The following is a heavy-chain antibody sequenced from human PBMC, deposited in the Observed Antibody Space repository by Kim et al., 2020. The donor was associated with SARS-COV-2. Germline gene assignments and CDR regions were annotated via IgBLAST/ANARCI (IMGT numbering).Heavy chain of an antibody. J-gene: IGHJ6*02. V-gene: IGHV3-43*01. D-gene: IGHD2-15*01. CDR1: GFTFDDYT. CDR2: ISWDGGST. CDR3: AKDNARVGYCSGGSCSTNYYYYGMDV. Sequence: GGSLRLSCAASGFTFDDYTMHWVRQAPGKGLEWVSLISWDGGSTYYADSVKGRFTISRDNSKNSLYLQMNSLRTEDTALYYCAKDNARVGYCSGGSCSTNYYYYGMDVWGQGTTVTVSS.